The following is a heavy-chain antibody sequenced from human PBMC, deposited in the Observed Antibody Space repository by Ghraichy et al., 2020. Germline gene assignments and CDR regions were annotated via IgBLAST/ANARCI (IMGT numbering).Heavy chain of an antibody. CDR3: ARGGAERRIQLIYIRKGCFDP. V-gene: IGHV4-34*01. CDR1: GGSFSGYH. J-gene: IGHJ5*02. CDR2: INHSGRT. Sequence: SQTLSLTCAVYGGSFSGYHWSWICQPPGKGLEWIGEINHSGRTNYNPSLKSRVTISVDKSKKQFSLKLSSVTAADTAVYYCARGGAERRIQLIYIRKGCFDPWGLGTLFAGSS. D-gene: IGHD5-18*01.